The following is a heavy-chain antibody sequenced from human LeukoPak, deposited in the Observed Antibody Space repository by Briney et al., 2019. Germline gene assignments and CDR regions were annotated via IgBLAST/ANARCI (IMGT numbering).Heavy chain of an antibody. CDR1: GGTFSSHA. J-gene: IGHJ4*02. CDR2: IIPIFGTA. Sequence: SVTVSCKASGGTFSSHAISWVRQAPGQGLEWMGGIIPIFGTANYAQKFQGRVTITADESTSTAYMELSSLRSEDTAVYYCARGAGYNYPYYFDYWGQGTLVTVSS. CDR3: ARGAGYNYPYYFDY. D-gene: IGHD5-24*01. V-gene: IGHV1-69*13.